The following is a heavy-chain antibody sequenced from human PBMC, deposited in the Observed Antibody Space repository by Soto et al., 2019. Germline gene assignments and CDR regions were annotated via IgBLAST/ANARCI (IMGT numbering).Heavy chain of an antibody. CDR1: GYTFTSYW. CDR3: ARQDGSALYYFNY. J-gene: IGHJ4*02. D-gene: IGHD6-19*01. CDR2: IYPGDSDT. Sequence: PGESLKISCKGSGYTFTSYWIAWVRQMPGKGLEWMGIIYPGDSDTRYSPSFQGQVSISADKSISTAYLQWSSLKASDTAMYYCARQDGSALYYFNYWGQGTLVTVSS. V-gene: IGHV5-51*01.